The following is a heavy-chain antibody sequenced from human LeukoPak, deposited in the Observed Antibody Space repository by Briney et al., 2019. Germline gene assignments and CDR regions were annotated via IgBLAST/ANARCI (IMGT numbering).Heavy chain of an antibody. CDR1: GYTFTSYY. CDR2: INPSGGST. D-gene: IGHD1-14*01. CDR3: ARDSPGQPEPIYYMDV. V-gene: IGHV1-46*01. J-gene: IGHJ6*03. Sequence: ASVKVSCKASGYTFTSYYMHWVRQAPGQGLEWMGIINPSGGSTSYAQKFQGRVTMTRDTSTSTVYMELSSLRSDDTAVYYCARDSPGQPEPIYYMDVWGKGTTVTVSS.